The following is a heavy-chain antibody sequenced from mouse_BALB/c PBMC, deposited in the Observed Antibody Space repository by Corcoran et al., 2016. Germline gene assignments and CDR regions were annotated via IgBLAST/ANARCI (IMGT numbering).Heavy chain of an antibody. CDR3: ARKGLGCSYARDY. D-gene: IGHD3-2*02. CDR2: INPYNGGT. V-gene: IGHV1-18*01. J-gene: IGHJ4*01. CDR1: GYSFTGYT. Sequence: EVKLKQSGPELVKPGASMKISCQASGYSFTGYTMNWVKQSHVKNLEWIGLINPYNGGTSYNQKFKGKATFTVDKSSSTAYMELLSLTSEDSAVYYCARKGLGCSYARDYWGQGTSVTVSS.